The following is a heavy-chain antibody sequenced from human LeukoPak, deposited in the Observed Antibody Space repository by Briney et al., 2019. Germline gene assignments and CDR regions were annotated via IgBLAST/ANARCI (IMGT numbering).Heavy chain of an antibody. D-gene: IGHD3-22*01. CDR2: ISYDGSNK. Sequence: PGGSLRLSCAASGFTFSSYGMHWVRQAPGKGLEWVAVISYDGSNKYYADSVKGRFTISRDNSKNTLYLQMNSLRAEDTAVYYCAKDLHYYDSSAPLDPWGQGTLVTVSS. CDR1: GFTFSSYG. J-gene: IGHJ5*02. V-gene: IGHV3-30*18. CDR3: AKDLHYYDSSAPLDP.